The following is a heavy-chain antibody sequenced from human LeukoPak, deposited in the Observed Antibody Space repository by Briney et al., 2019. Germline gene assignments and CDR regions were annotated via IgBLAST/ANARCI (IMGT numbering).Heavy chain of an antibody. CDR2: IYPGDSDT. J-gene: IGHJ4*02. Sequence: GESLKISCQGSGYNFTSYWIGWVRQLPGKGLEGMGIIYPGDSDTRYSPSFQGQVTISADKSRSTAYLQWSSLKASDTAMYYCARRLDYAYGYYFDYWGQGTLVTVSS. D-gene: IGHD3-16*01. V-gene: IGHV5-51*01. CDR3: ARRLDYAYGYYFDY. CDR1: GYNFTSYW.